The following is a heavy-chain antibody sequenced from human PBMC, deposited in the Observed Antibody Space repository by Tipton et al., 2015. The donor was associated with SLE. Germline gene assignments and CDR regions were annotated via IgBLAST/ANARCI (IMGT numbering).Heavy chain of an antibody. CDR2: IYTSGST. CDR3: ARAGGGGSGGSL. V-gene: IGHV4-4*09. D-gene: IGHD2-15*01. Sequence: TLSLTCTVSGGSISSYYWGWIRQPAEKGLEWIGYIYTSGSTNYNPSLKSRVTISVDTSKNQFSLKLSSVTAAGTAVYYCARAGGGGSGGSLWGQGTLVTVSS. J-gene: IGHJ4*02. CDR1: GGSISSYY.